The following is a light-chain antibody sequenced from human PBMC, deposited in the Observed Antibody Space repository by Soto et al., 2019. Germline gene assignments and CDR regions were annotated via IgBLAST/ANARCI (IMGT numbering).Light chain of an antibody. CDR3: QQYNNYSPKT. CDR2: KAS. CDR1: QSISSW. Sequence: DIQMTQSPSTLSASVGDRVTITCRASQSISSWLAWYQQKPGKAPKLLIYKASSLESGVPSRFSGSGSGTEFTLTISSLQSDDFATYYCQQYNNYSPKTFGQGTKVEIK. J-gene: IGKJ1*01. V-gene: IGKV1-5*03.